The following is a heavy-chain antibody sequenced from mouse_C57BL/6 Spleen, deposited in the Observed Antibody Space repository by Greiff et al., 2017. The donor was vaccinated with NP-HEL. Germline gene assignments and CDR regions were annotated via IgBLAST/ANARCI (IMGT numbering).Heavy chain of an antibody. J-gene: IGHJ3*01. CDR3: ARDIDRGFAY. V-gene: IGHV5-4*01. CDR1: GFTFSSYA. CDR2: ISDGGSYT. Sequence: EVKLEESGGGLVKPGGSLKLSCAASGFTFSSYAMSWVRQTPEKRLEWVATISDGGSYTYYPDNVKGRFTISRDNAKNNLYLQMSHLKSEDTAMYYCARDIDRGFAYWGQGTLVTVSA. D-gene: IGHD2-14*01.